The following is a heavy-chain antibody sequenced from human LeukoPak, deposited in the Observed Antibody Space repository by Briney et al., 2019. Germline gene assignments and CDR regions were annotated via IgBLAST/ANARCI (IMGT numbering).Heavy chain of an antibody. J-gene: IGHJ6*02. D-gene: IGHD5-18*01. V-gene: IGHV3-66*01. CDR2: IYSGGST. Sequence: GGSLRLSCAASGFTVSSNYMSWVRQAPGKGLEWVSVIYSGGSTYYADSVKGRFTISRDNSKNTLYLQMNSLRAEDTAVYYCARARRDTAMAPPEDVWGQGTTVTVSS. CDR1: GFTVSSNY. CDR3: ARARRDTAMAPPEDV.